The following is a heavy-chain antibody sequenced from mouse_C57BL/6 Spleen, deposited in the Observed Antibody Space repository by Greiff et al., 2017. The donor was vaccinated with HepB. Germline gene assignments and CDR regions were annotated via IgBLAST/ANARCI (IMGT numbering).Heavy chain of an antibody. Sequence: EVQLRQSGPELVKPGASVKIPCKASGYTFTDYNMDWVKQSHGKSLEWIGDINPNNGGTIYNQKFKGKATLTVDKSSSTAYMELRSLTSEDTAVYYCARRGGYQGFAYWGQGTLVTVSA. J-gene: IGHJ3*01. D-gene: IGHD2-2*01. CDR3: ARRGGYQGFAY. CDR1: GYTFTDYN. CDR2: INPNNGGT. V-gene: IGHV1-18*01.